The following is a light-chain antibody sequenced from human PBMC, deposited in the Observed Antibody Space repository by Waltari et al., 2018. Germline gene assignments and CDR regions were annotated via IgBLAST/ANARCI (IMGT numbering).Light chain of an antibody. J-gene: IGKJ5*01. Sequence: EIVLTQSPATLSLSPGERATPSGRASQSVSSYLAWYQQKPGQAPRLLIYDASNRATGIPARFSGSGSGTDFTLTISSLEPEDFAVYFCQQRSHLITFGQGTRLEIK. CDR1: QSVSSY. CDR3: QQRSHLIT. CDR2: DAS. V-gene: IGKV3-11*01.